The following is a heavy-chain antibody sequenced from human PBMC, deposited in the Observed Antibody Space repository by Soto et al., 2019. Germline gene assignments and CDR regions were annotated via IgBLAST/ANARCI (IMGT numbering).Heavy chain of an antibody. CDR1: GFTFSDHY. CDR3: AMNVADPRYYFYMAV. J-gene: IGHJ6*03. D-gene: IGHD2-21*01. V-gene: IGHV3-72*01. CDR2: TRNKAKSYTT. Sequence: EVQLVESGGGLVQPGGSLRLSCAASGFTFSDHYMDWVRQAPGKGLEWVARTRNKAKSYTTEYAASVKGRFTISRDDSKSSLYLQMNRLETEDTAIYYCAMNVADPRYYFYMAVWGKGTTVTVSS.